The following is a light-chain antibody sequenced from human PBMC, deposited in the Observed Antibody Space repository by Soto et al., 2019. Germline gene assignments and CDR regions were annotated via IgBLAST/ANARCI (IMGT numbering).Light chain of an antibody. V-gene: IGKV3-15*01. J-gene: IGKJ1*01. CDR3: QQYNDWPRT. Sequence: EIVITQSPSTLSVSPGERARLSCRASQSISINLAWYQQKPGQAPRLLIYGASTRATGIPARFSGSGSGTEFTLTISSLQSEDFAVYYCQQYNDWPRTFGQGTKVDIK. CDR1: QSISIN. CDR2: GAS.